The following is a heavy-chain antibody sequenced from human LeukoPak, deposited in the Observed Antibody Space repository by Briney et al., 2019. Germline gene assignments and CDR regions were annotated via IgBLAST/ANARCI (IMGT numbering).Heavy chain of an antibody. J-gene: IGHJ6*02. V-gene: IGHV1-46*01. D-gene: IGHD4-23*01. CDR1: GYTFTSYY. CDR3: ARVTVVGSYYYYGMDV. Sequence: ASVKVSCKASGYTFTSYYMHWVRQAPGQGLEWMGIINPSGGSTSYAQKFQGRVTMTRDTSTSTVYMELSSLRSEDTAVYYCARVTVVGSYYYYGMDVWGQGTTVTVSS. CDR2: INPSGGST.